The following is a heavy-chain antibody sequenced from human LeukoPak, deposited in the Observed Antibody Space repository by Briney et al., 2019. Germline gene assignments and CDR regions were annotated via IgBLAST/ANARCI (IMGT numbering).Heavy chain of an antibody. CDR1: GGSITSYY. Sequence: PSETLSLTCTVSGGSITSYYLSWIRQPPGKGLEWIGYMLYSQSTRYNPALKSRVTMSMDTSKNQVSLKLRSVTAADTAVYYCATRYDSTWYQFWGRGTLVIVSS. D-gene: IGHD6-13*01. J-gene: IGHJ4*02. CDR2: MLYSQST. V-gene: IGHV4-59*08. CDR3: ATRYDSTWYQF.